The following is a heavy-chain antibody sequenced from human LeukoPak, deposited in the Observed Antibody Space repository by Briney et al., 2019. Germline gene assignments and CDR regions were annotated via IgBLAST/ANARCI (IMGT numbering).Heavy chain of an antibody. CDR1: GYSFTNYW. V-gene: IGHV5-51*01. Sequence: GESLKISCKGSGYSFTNYWIGWVRQKPGKGLGWMGIIYPHDSETTYSPSFQGQVTISADKSINTAYLQWSGLRASDTAIYYCARQKSSNDPFDFWGQGTLVTVSS. D-gene: IGHD6-6*01. CDR2: IYPHDSET. J-gene: IGHJ4*02. CDR3: ARQKSSNDPFDF.